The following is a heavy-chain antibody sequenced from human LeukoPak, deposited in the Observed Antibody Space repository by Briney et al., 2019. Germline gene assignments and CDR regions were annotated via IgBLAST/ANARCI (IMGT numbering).Heavy chain of an antibody. V-gene: IGHV4-61*08. J-gene: IGHJ4*02. D-gene: IGHD5-24*01. CDR1: GGSISSGGYY. CDR3: ARVRDGRYFDY. CDR2: IYYSGST. Sequence: PSETLSLTCTVSGGSISSGGYYWSWIRQPPGKGLEWIGYIYYSGSTNYNPSLKSRVTISVDTSKNQFSLKLSSVTAADTAVYYCARVRDGRYFDYWGQGTLVTVSS.